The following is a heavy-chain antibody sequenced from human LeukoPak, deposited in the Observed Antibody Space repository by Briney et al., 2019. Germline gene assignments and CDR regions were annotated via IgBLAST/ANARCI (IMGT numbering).Heavy chain of an antibody. CDR2: ISSSGSTI. D-gene: IGHD3-16*01. V-gene: IGHV3-11*04. CDR1: GFTFSDYY. J-gene: IGHJ3*02. CDR3: ARDPRAGELYAFDI. Sequence: PGGSLRLSCAASGFTFSDYYMSWIRQAPGKGLEWVSYISSSGSTIYYADSVKGRFTISRDNAKNSLYLQMNSLRAEDTAVYYCARDPRAGELYAFDIWGQGTMVTVSS.